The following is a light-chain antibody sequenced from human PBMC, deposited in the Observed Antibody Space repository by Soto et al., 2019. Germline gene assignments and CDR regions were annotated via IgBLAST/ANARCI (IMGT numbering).Light chain of an antibody. CDR3: QQYSDWPRT. J-gene: IGKJ4*01. CDR2: AAS. Sequence: IVLTQSPATLSVSPGDRLTHSCSASHNIRDKLAWYQQKPGQAPRLLIYAASPRVTGVPARFSGSGSGTEFTLTISSLQSGDFAVYYCQQYSDWPRTFGGGTKV. CDR1: HNIRDK. V-gene: IGKV3-15*01.